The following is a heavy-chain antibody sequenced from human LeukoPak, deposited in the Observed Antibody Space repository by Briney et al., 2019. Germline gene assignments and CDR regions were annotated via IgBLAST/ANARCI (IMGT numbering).Heavy chain of an antibody. V-gene: IGHV3-30-3*01. CDR2: ISDDGSNK. Sequence: GRSLRLSCAASGFTFSNYAIHWVRQAPGKGLEWVAYISDDGSNKFYADSVKGRFTISRDNSKNTMYVQMNSLRPDDTAVYYCARDYRWNYCIDYWGQGTLVTVSS. D-gene: IGHD1-7*01. CDR1: GFTFSNYA. J-gene: IGHJ4*02. CDR3: ARDYRWNYCIDY.